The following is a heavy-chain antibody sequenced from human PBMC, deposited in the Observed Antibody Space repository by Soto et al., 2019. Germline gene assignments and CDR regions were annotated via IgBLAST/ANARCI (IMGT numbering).Heavy chain of an antibody. CDR1: GFTFSDYA. CDR3: AKAKAEWFGSGMAV. J-gene: IGHJ6*02. V-gene: IGHV3-23*01. D-gene: IGHD3-10*01. CDR2: ISGSGGST. Sequence: PGASLRLSCADSGFTFSDYAMSWDRQARGKGLEWVSGISGSGGSTYYADSVKGRFTISRDNSKNTLYLQMNSLRAEDTAVYNCAKAKAEWFGSGMAVWGQGTTVTLSS.